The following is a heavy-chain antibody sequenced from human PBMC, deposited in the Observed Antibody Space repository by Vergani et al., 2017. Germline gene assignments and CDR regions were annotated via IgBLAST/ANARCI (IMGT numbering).Heavy chain of an antibody. V-gene: IGHV1-69*06. J-gene: IGHJ6*03. Sequence: QVQLVQSGAEVKKPGASVKVSCKASGYTFTGYYMHWVRQAPGQGLEWMGGIIPIFGTANYAQKFQGRVTITADKSTSTAYMELSSLRSEDTAVYYCARGPRYYYYYYYMDVWGKGTTVTVSS. CDR2: IIPIFGTA. CDR3: ARGPRYYYYYYYMDV. CDR1: GYTFTGYY.